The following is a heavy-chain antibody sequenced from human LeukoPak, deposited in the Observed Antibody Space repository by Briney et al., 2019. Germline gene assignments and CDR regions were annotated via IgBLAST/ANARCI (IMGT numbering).Heavy chain of an antibody. CDR1: GGTFSSYA. D-gene: IGHD3-10*02. J-gene: IGHJ4*02. V-gene: IGHV1-69*05. Sequence: GASVKVSCKASGGTFSSYAISWVRQAPGQGLEWMGGIVPIFGTANYAQKFQGRVTITTDESTSTAYMELSSLRSEDTAVYYCARDRKPRLFEELWTLFNWGQGTLVTVSS. CDR2: IVPIFGTA. CDR3: ARDRKPRLFEELWTLFN.